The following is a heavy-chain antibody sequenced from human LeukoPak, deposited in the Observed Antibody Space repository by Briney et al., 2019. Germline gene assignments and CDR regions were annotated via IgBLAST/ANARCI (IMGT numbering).Heavy chain of an antibody. J-gene: IGHJ3*02. V-gene: IGHV3-30*01. CDR2: ISYDGSNK. CDR1: GFTFSSYA. CDR3: AREQGYSGYDSAFDI. Sequence: GRSLRLSCAVSGFTFSSYAMHWVRQAPGKGLEWVAVISYDGSNKYYADSVKGRFTISRDNSKNTLYLQMNSLRAEDTAVYYCAREQGYSGYDSAFDIWGQGTMVTASS. D-gene: IGHD5-12*01.